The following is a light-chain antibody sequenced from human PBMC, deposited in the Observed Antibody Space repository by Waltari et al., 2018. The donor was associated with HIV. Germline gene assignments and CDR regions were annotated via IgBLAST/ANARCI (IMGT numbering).Light chain of an antibody. CDR2: GAS. CDR1: QSVTSNY. CDR3: QQYGTSQWT. J-gene: IGKJ1*01. Sequence: EIVLTQSPGTLSLSPGERAALSCRASQSVTSNYLAWYQQKPGRAPRLLISGASNRASGIPDRFSGSGAGTDFTLTISRLEPEDFAVYYCQQYGTSQWTFGRVTKVEI. V-gene: IGKV3-20*01.